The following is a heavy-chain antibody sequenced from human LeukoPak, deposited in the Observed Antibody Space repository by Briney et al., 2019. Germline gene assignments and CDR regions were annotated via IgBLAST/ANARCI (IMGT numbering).Heavy chain of an antibody. CDR1: GFTVSSNY. D-gene: IGHD3-22*01. CDR3: AREGYYDSSGQD. J-gene: IGHJ4*02. CDR2: IYSGGST. Sequence: GGSLRLSCAASGFTVSSNYMSWVPQAPGKGLEWVSVIYSGGSTNYADSVKGRFTISRDNSKNTLYLQMNSLRAEDTAVYYCAREGYYDSSGQDWGQGTLVTVSS. V-gene: IGHV3-53*01.